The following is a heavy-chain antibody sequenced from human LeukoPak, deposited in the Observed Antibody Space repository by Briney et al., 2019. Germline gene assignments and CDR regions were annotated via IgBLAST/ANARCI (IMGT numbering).Heavy chain of an antibody. Sequence: GASVKVSCKASGGTFSSYAISWVRQAPGQGLEWMGRIFPIFATANYAQKFQGRVTITADESTGTAYMELSSLRSEDTAVYYCARESGSYEAYFDYWGQGTLVTVSS. CDR1: GGTFSSYA. V-gene: IGHV1-69*13. CDR2: IFPIFATA. CDR3: ARESGSYEAYFDY. D-gene: IGHD1-26*01. J-gene: IGHJ4*02.